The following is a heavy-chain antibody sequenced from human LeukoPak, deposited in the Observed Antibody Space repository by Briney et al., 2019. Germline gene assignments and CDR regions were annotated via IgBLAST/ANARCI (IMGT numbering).Heavy chain of an antibody. J-gene: IGHJ6*02. D-gene: IGHD6-19*01. CDR2: ISGSSETT. Sequence: GGSLRLSCGASGFTFSSYEMNWVRQAPGKGLEWVSYISGSSETTYYADSVQGRFTISRDNAKNSLYLQMNSLRAEDTAVYYCARDLSVARNYGMDVWGQGTTVTVSS. CDR3: ARDLSVARNYGMDV. V-gene: IGHV3-48*03. CDR1: GFTFSSYE.